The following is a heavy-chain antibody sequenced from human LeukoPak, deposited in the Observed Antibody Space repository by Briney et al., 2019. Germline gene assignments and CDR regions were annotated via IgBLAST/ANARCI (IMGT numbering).Heavy chain of an antibody. Sequence: SVKVSCKASGGTFSSYAISWVRQAPGQGLEWMGRIIPILGIANYAQKFQGRVTITADKSTSTAYMELSSLRSEDTAVYYCARDHQVVAAYHDAFDIWGQGTMVTVSS. J-gene: IGHJ3*02. D-gene: IGHD2-15*01. CDR2: IIPILGIA. CDR1: GGTFSSYA. CDR3: ARDHQVVAAYHDAFDI. V-gene: IGHV1-69*04.